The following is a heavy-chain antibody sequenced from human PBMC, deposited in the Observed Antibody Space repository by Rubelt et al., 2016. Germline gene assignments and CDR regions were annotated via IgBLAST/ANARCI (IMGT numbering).Heavy chain of an antibody. Sequence: QVQLQESGPGLVKPSQTLSLTCTVSGGSISSGGYYWSWIRQHPGKGLEWIGFIYYSGSTYYNPSLMSRVTISVETCKNQFSLKLRSVTAADTAVYYCARENSSGYASDAFDSWGQGKMITVSS. D-gene: IGHD3-22*01. J-gene: IGHJ3*02. CDR3: ARENSSGYASDAFDS. CDR1: GGSISSGGYY. CDR2: IYYSGST. V-gene: IGHV4-31*03.